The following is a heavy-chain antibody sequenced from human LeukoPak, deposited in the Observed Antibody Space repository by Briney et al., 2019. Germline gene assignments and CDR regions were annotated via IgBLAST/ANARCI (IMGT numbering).Heavy chain of an antibody. V-gene: IGHV3-21*01. J-gene: IGHJ4*02. CDR3: ARVGGFGYCTSTSCPPEY. CDR1: GFTFSSYS. Sequence: GGSLRLSCAASGFTFSSYSMNWVRQAPGKGLEWVSSISSSSNYIYYADSVKGRFTISRDNAKNSLYLQMNSLRAEDTAVYYCARVGGFGYCTSTSCPPEYWGQGTLVTISS. CDR2: ISSSSNYI. D-gene: IGHD2-2*01.